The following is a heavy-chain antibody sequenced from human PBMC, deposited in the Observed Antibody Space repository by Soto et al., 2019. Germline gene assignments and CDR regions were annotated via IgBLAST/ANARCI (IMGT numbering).Heavy chain of an antibody. V-gene: IGHV1-18*04. J-gene: IGHJ5*02. CDR3: ARMTYDDFWSGYYTWWFDP. Sequence: QVQLVQSGAEVKKPGASVKVSCKASGYTFTSYGISWVRQAPGQGLEWMGWISAYNGNTNYAQKLQGRVTMTTNTSTSTAYMELRSQRSDDTVVYYCARMTYDDFWSGYYTWWFDPWGQGTLVTVSS. CDR1: GYTFTSYG. CDR2: ISAYNGNT. D-gene: IGHD3-3*01.